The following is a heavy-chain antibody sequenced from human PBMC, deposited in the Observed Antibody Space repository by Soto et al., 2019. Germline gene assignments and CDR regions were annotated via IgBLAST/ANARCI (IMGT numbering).Heavy chain of an antibody. CDR1: GGSFSGYY. CDR3: ARHLHDSSEDFDY. D-gene: IGHD3-22*01. V-gene: IGHV4-34*01. J-gene: IGHJ4*02. Sequence: PSETLSLTCAVYGGSFSGYYWSWIRQPPGKGLEWIGEINHSGSTNYNPSLKSRVTISVDTSKNQFSLKLSSVTAADTAVYYCARHLHDSSEDFDYWGQGTLVTVSS. CDR2: INHSGST.